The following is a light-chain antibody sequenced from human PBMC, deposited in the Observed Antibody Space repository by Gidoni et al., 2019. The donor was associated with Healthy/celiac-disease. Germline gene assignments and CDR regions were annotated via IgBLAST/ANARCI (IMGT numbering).Light chain of an antibody. V-gene: IGLV3-19*01. J-gene: IGLJ1*01. CDR2: GKT. CDR3: NSRDSSGNHYV. Sequence: SSELTQDPAVSVALGQTVRITCQGGSLRSYYASWYQQKPGQAPVLVIYGKTNRPSGIPDRFSGSSSGNTASLTITGAQAEDEADYYCNSRDSSGNHYVFGTGTKVTVL. CDR1: SLRSYY.